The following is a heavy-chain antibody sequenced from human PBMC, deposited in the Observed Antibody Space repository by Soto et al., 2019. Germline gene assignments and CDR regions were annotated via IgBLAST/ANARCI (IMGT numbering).Heavy chain of an antibody. V-gene: IGHV3-48*02. J-gene: IGHJ5*02. D-gene: IGHD6-19*01. CDR3: AKRSSGWENWFDP. CDR1: GFTFNSYS. CDR2: ISSSSTTK. Sequence: PGGSLRLSCAASGFTFNSYSMNWVRQAPGKGLEWVSYISSSSTTKYYTDSVKGRFTISRDNAKNSLYLQMNSLRDDDTAVYYCAKRSSGWENWFDPWGQGSLVTVAS.